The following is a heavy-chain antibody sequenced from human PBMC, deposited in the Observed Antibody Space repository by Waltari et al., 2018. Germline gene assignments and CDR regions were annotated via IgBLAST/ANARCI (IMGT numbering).Heavy chain of an antibody. J-gene: IGHJ4*02. Sequence: EVQLLESGGGLVQPGGSLRLSCAASGFAFSSYAMIGVRQAPGGGVGGVAASRVSGGITYYADSVKGRFTISRDKSKNTLYLQMNSLRVEDTAIYYCAKGRVPAAAIYYFDTWGQGTLVTVSS. CDR2: SRVSGGIT. D-gene: IGHD2-2*01. V-gene: IGHV3-23*01. CDR3: AKGRVPAAAIYYFDT. CDR1: GFAFSSYA.